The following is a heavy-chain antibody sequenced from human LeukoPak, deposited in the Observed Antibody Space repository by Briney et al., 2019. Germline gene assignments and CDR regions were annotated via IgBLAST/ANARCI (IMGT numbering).Heavy chain of an antibody. D-gene: IGHD2-2*01. CDR3: ASPTGNLGYCSSTSCYESAFDI. CDR2: ISYDGSNK. Sequence: PGGSRRLSCAAPGLTFSSYVMHWVRQAPGKGLEGGAVISYDGSNKYYADSVKGRFTISRDNSKNTLYLQMNSLRAEDTAVYYCASPTGNLGYCSSTSCYESAFDIWGQGTMVTVSS. V-gene: IGHV3-30*04. J-gene: IGHJ3*02. CDR1: GLTFSSYV.